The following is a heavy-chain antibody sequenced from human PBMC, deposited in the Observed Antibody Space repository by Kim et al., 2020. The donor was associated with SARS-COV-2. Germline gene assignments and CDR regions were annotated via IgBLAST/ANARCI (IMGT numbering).Heavy chain of an antibody. Sequence: QGRVTMTRDTSTSTVYMELSSLRSEDTAVYYCARDPDYYGSGSYLHFDYWGQGTLVTVSS. J-gene: IGHJ4*02. D-gene: IGHD3-10*01. CDR3: ARDPDYYGSGSYLHFDY. V-gene: IGHV1-46*01.